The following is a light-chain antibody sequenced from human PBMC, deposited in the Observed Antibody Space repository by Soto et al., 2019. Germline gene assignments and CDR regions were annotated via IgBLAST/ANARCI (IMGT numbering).Light chain of an antibody. J-gene: IGKJ2*01. CDR3: QQYGTSPPVYA. CDR1: QSVSNTY. Sequence: EIVLTQSPGTLSLSPGERATLSCRTRQSVSNTYLAWYQQKPGQAPRLLIYGASSRATGIPDRFSGSGSGTDVTLTISRLEPEDFAVYYCQQYGTSPPVYAFGQGTKLEIK. V-gene: IGKV3-20*01. CDR2: GAS.